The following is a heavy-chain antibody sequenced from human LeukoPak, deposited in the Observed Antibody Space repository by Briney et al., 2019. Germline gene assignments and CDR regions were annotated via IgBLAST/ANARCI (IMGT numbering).Heavy chain of an antibody. J-gene: IGHJ3*02. CDR3: AKFDSHPTPYDAFDI. CDR2: ISYDGSNK. D-gene: IGHD2-21*01. V-gene: IGHV3-30*18. CDR1: GFTFSSYG. Sequence: GGSLRLSCAASGFTFSSYGMHWVRQAPGKGLEWVAFISYDGSNKYYADSVKGRFTISRDNSKNTLYLQMNSLRAEDTAVYYCAKFDSHPTPYDAFDIWGQGTMVTVSS.